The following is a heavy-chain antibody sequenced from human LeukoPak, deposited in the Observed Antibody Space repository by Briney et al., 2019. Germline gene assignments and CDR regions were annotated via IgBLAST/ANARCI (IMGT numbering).Heavy chain of an antibody. CDR1: GGSISSSYYY. V-gene: IGHV4-61*05. CDR3: ASHNWNYAAPFDY. CDR2: IYYSGST. Sequence: PSETLSLTCTVSGGSISSSYYYWGWIRQPPGKGLEWIGYIYYSGSTNYNPSLKSRVTISVDTSKNQFSLKLSSVTAADTAVYYCASHNWNYAAPFDYWGQGTLVTVSS. J-gene: IGHJ4*02. D-gene: IGHD1-7*01.